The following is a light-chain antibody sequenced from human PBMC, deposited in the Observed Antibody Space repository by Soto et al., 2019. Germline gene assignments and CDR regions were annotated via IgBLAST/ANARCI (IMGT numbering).Light chain of an antibody. CDR3: SSSTSSSTS. J-gene: IGLJ1*01. V-gene: IGLV2-14*01. CDR1: SSDVGGYNY. CDR2: DDS. Sequence: QSALTQPASVSGSPGQSITISCTGTSSDVGGYNYVSWYQQHPGKAPKLMIYDDSNRPSGVSNRFSGSKSGNTASLTISGLQAEDEADYYCSSSTSSSTSFGTGTKLTVL.